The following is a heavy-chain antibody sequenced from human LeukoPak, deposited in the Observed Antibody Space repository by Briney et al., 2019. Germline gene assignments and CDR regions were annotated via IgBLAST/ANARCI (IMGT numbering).Heavy chain of an antibody. D-gene: IGHD3-22*01. Sequence: ASVKVSCKASGYTFTSYYMHWVRQAPGQGLEWMGIINPSGGSTSYAQKFEGRVTMTTDTSTSTAYMELRSLRSDDTAVYYCARVSGYYDSSGYYSNYFDYWGQGTLVTVSS. CDR1: GYTFTSYY. CDR3: ARVSGYYDSSGYYSNYFDY. J-gene: IGHJ4*02. CDR2: INPSGGST. V-gene: IGHV1-46*01.